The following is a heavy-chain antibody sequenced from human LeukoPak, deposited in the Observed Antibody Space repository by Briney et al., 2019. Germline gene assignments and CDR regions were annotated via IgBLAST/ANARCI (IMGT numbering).Heavy chain of an antibody. CDR3: ANGYCSGGSCSYDAFDI. Sequence: GGSLRLSCAASGFTFSSYAMSWVRQAPGKGLEWVSAISGSGGSTYYADSVKGRFTISRDNSKNTLYLQMNSLRAEDTAVYYCANGYCSGGSCSYDAFDIWGQGTMVTVSS. J-gene: IGHJ3*02. CDR1: GFTFSSYA. CDR2: ISGSGGST. D-gene: IGHD2-15*01. V-gene: IGHV3-23*01.